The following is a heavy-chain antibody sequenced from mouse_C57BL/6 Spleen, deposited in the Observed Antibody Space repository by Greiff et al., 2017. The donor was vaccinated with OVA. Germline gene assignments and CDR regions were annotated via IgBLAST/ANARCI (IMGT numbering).Heavy chain of an antibody. CDR1: GFTFSDSG. V-gene: IGHV5-17*01. CDR2: ISSGSSTI. J-gene: IGHJ1*03. D-gene: IGHD1-1*01. Sequence: EVKLVESGGGLVKPGGSLKLSCAASGFTFSDSGMHWVRQAPEKGLEWVAYISSGSSTIYYADTVKGRFTISRDNAKNTLFLQMTSLRSEDTAMYYCAKITTVVAMDWYFDVWGTGTTVTVSS. CDR3: AKITTVVAMDWYFDV.